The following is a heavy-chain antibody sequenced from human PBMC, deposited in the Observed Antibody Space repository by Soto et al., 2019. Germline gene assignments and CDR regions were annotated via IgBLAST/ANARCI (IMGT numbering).Heavy chain of an antibody. CDR2: ISSSSSYI. D-gene: IGHD3-3*01. CDR1: GFTFSSYS. Sequence: VGSLRLSCAASGFTFSSYSMNWVRQAPGKGLEWFSSISSSSSYIYYADSVKGRFTISRDNAKNSLYLQMNSLRAEDTAVYYCARDSDIYDFWSGYYGPYYGMDVWGQGTTVNVSS. J-gene: IGHJ6*02. V-gene: IGHV3-21*01. CDR3: ARDSDIYDFWSGYYGPYYGMDV.